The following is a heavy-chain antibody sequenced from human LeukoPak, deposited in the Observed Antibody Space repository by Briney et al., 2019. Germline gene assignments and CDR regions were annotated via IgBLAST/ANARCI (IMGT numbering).Heavy chain of an antibody. CDR3: ARDLTYIDYFDY. CDR1: GYTFTSYY. J-gene: IGHJ4*02. V-gene: IGHV1-46*01. D-gene: IGHD1-14*01. CDR2: INPSGGST. Sequence: GASVKDSCKASGYTFTSYYMHWVRQAPGQGLEWMGIINPSGGSTSYAQKFQGRVTMPRDTSTSTVYMEPSSLRSEDTAVYYCARDLTYIDYFDYWGQGTLVTVSS.